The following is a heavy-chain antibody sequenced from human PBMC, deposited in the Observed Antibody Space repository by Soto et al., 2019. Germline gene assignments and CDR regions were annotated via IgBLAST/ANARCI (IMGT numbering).Heavy chain of an antibody. Sequence: GGSLRLSCAASGFTFSSYAMHWFRQAPGKGLEWVAVISYDGSNKYYADSVKGRFTISRDNSKNTLYLQMNSLRAEDTAVYYCARDQGQLVRLYYYGMDVWGQGTTVTVSS. V-gene: IGHV3-30-3*01. CDR3: ARDQGQLVRLYYYGMDV. J-gene: IGHJ6*02. CDR1: GFTFSSYA. D-gene: IGHD6-6*01. CDR2: ISYDGSNK.